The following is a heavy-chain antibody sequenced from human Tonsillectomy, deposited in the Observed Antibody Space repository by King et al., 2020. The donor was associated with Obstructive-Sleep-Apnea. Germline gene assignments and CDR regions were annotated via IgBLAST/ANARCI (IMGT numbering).Heavy chain of an antibody. Sequence: VQLVESGGDVVQPGRSLRLSCAASGFNFRSYGMNWVRQAPGKGLEWGALRWYDGSNKYYAYSVKGRFTISCDNSKNTLYLQMNSLRAEDTAVYYCARGRLMVRGVIINWHFDYWGQGTLVTVSS. CDR1: GFNFRSYG. D-gene: IGHD3-10*01. J-gene: IGHJ4*02. V-gene: IGHV3-33*01. CDR3: ARGRLMVRGVIINWHFDY. CDR2: RWYDGSNK.